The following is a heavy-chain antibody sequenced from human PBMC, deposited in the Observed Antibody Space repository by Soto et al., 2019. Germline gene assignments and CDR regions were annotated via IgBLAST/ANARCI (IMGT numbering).Heavy chain of an antibody. CDR2: LDTSGGST. J-gene: IGHJ4*02. V-gene: IGHV3-23*01. Sequence: VQLLESGGGLVQPGGSLRLSCAASAFTFSSYAMSWVRQAPGKGLEWVSGLDTSGGSTYYADSVKGRFTISRDNSKNTLYLQMNSLRAEDTALYYCAKDYDFWSGYFHPIDSWGQGTLVTVSS. CDR3: AKDYDFWSGYFHPIDS. D-gene: IGHD3-3*01. CDR1: AFTFSSYA.